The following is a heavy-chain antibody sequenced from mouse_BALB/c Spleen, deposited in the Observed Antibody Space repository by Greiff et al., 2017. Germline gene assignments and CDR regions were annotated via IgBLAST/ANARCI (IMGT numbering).Heavy chain of an antibody. CDR3: ARSGSGCVEGAWFAY. V-gene: IGHV1-87*01. Sequence: QVQLQQSGAELARPGASVKLSCKASGYTFTSYWMQWVKQRPGQGLEWIGAIYPGDGDTRYTQKFKGKATLTADKSSSTAYMQLSSLASEDSAVYYCARSGSGCVEGAWFAYWGQGTLVTVSA. D-gene: IGHD1-3*01. CDR1: GYTFTSYW. J-gene: IGHJ3*01. CDR2: IYPGDGDT.